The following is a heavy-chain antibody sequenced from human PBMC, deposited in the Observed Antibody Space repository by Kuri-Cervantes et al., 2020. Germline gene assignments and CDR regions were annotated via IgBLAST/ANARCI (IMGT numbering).Heavy chain of an antibody. Sequence: GGSLRLSCAASGFTFDDYAMHWVRQAPGKGLVWVSGISWNSGSIGYADSVKGRFTISRDNAKNSLYLQMNSLRAEDTAVYYCARERHGSGYYPYYYYGMDVWGQGTTVTVSS. J-gene: IGHJ6*02. D-gene: IGHD3-22*01. CDR3: ARERHGSGYYPYYYYGMDV. V-gene: IGHV3-9*01. CDR1: GFTFDDYA. CDR2: ISWNSGSI.